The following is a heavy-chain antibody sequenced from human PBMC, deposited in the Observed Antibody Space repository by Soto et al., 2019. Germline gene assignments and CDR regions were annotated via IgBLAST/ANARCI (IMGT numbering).Heavy chain of an antibody. D-gene: IGHD2-15*01. J-gene: IGHJ5*02. CDR3: ARDRDCSGGSCYWFDP. CDR2: ISAYNGNT. Sequence: ASVKVSCKASGYTFTSYGISWVRQAPGQGLEGMGWISAYNGNTNYAQKLQGRVTMTTDTSTSTAYMELRSLRSDDTAVYYCARDRDCSGGSCYWFDPWGQGTLVTVS. CDR1: GYTFTSYG. V-gene: IGHV1-18*01.